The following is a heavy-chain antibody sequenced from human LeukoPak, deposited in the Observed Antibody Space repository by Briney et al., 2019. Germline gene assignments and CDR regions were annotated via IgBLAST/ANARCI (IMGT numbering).Heavy chain of an antibody. CDR1: GGSIRSSS. J-gene: IGHJ3*02. V-gene: IGHV4-59*01. D-gene: IGHD5-12*01. CDR3: ARGLVLATDDAFDI. CDR2: IWDTEIT. Sequence: SETLSLTGTVSGGSIRSSSWSWLRQPPGKGLEGIGYIWDTEITDYNPSLKSRVTISLDTSKNHFSLKLRSVTAADTALYFCARGLVLATDDAFDIWGQGTLVTVSS.